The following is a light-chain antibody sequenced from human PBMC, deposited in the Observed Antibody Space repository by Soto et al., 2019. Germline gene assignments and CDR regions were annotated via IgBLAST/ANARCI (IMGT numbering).Light chain of an antibody. CDR3: QQYGGSLMT. V-gene: IGKV3-20*01. CDR1: QGVSRGY. J-gene: IGKJ5*01. Sequence: PGARAPLTCKASQGVSRGYLAWYQQKAGQAPRLLIYGVSSRATGVSHRFSGSGSGTDFTLTISRLEPEDFAIYYCQQYGGSLMTFGQRTRLEIK. CDR2: GVS.